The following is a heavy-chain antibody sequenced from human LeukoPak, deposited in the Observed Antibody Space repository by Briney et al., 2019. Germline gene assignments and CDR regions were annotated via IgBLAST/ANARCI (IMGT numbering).Heavy chain of an antibody. Sequence: PSETLSLTCTVSGGSISSSSYYWGWIRQPPGKGLEWIGSIYFGGSSHYSPSLQSRVTISVDTSKTQLSLKLRSVTAADTAVYYCVRQEVGTVAAFDSWGQGTLVTVSS. D-gene: IGHD2-21*02. CDR1: GGSISSSSYY. J-gene: IGHJ4*02. CDR3: VRQEVGTVAAFDS. CDR2: IYFGGSS. V-gene: IGHV4-39*01.